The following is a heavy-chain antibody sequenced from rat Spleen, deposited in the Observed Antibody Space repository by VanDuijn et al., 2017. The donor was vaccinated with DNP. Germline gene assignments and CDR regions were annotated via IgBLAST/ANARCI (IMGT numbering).Heavy chain of an antibody. CDR2: INFSGST. D-gene: IGHD1-4*01. J-gene: IGHJ1*01. CDR3: ARGITTTYYWYFDF. CDR1: GYSITSNY. Sequence: EVQLQESGPGLVKPSQSLHLTCSVTGYSITSNYWAWIRKFPGDKMEWMGYINFSGSTGYNPSLTSRISITRDTSKNQFFLQLNSVTTEDTATYYCARGITTTYYWYFDFWGPGTMVTVSS. V-gene: IGHV3-1*01.